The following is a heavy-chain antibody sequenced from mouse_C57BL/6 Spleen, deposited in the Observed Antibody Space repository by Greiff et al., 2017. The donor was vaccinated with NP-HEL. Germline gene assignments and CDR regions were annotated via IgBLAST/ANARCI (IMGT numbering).Heavy chain of an antibody. Sequence: DVHLVESGGDLVKPGGSLKLSCAASGFTFSSYGMSWVRQTPDKRLEWVATISSGGSYTYYPDSVKGRFTISRDNAKNTLYLQMSSLKSEDTAKYYGVKHEECYGGSYPPYFDYWGQGTTLTVSS. J-gene: IGHJ2*01. CDR1: GFTFSSYG. CDR2: ISSGGSYT. V-gene: IGHV5-6*01. CDR3: VKHEECYGGSYPPYFDY. D-gene: IGHD1-1*01.